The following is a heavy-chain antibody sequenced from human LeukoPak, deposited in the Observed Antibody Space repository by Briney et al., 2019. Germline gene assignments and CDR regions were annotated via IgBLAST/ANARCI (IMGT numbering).Heavy chain of an antibody. D-gene: IGHD3-22*01. CDR3: AAGMIVVVKGNYFDY. CDR1: GYTFIGYY. CDR2: INPNSGGT. J-gene: IGHJ4*02. V-gene: IGHV1-2*06. Sequence: GASVKVSCKASGYTFIGYYIHWVRQAPGQGLEWMGRINPNSGGTNYAQKLQGRVTMTTDTSTSTAYMELRSLRSDDTAVYYCAAGMIVVVKGNYFDYWGQGTLVTVSS.